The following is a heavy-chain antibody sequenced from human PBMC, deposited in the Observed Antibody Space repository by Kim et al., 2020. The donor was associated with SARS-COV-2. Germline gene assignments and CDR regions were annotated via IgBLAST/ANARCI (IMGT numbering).Heavy chain of an antibody. Sequence: SETLSLTCTVSGGYISSSSYYWGWIRQPPGKGLEWIGSIYYSGSTYYNPSLKSRVTISVDTSKNQFSLKLSSVTAADTAVYYCGATEALYYFDYWGQGTLVTVSS. CDR2: IYYSGST. J-gene: IGHJ4*02. D-gene: IGHD1-26*01. CDR1: GGYISSSSYY. CDR3: GATEALYYFDY. V-gene: IGHV4-39*01.